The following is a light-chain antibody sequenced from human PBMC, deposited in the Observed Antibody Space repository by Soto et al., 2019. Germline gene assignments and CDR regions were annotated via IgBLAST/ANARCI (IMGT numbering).Light chain of an antibody. J-gene: IGKJ2*01. Sequence: EIVLTQSPGTLSLSPGEGATLSCRASQSVSSIAWYQQKPGQAPRLLIYAASSRANGIPDRFSGSGSGTDFTLSIDRLEPEDFAVYYCQQYGGSTLYTFGQGTKLEIK. CDR1: QSVSS. CDR2: AAS. V-gene: IGKV3-20*01. CDR3: QQYGGSTLYT.